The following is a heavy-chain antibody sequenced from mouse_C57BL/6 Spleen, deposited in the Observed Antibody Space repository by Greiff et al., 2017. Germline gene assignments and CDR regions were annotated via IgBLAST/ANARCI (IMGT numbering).Heavy chain of an antibody. CDR3: EGLLRYDYYAMDY. J-gene: IGHJ4*01. V-gene: IGHV3-6*01. D-gene: IGHD1-1*01. CDR1: GYSITSGYY. CDR2: ISYDGSN. Sequence: ESGPGLVKPSQSLSLTCSVTGYSITSGYYWNWIRQFPGNKLEWLGYISYDGSNNYNPSLKNRISITRDTSKNQFFLKLNSVTTEDTATYYCEGLLRYDYYAMDYWGQGTSVTVSS.